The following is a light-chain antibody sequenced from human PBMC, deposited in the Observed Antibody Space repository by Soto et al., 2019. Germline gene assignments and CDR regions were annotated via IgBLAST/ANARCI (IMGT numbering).Light chain of an antibody. J-gene: IGLJ1*01. Sequence: QSVLTQPPSASGTPGQRVTISCSGSSSNIGSNTVNWYQQLPGTAPKLLIYSNNQRPSGVPDRFSGSKSGTSASLAIRGLQSEDEADYYCAAWDDSRDVFGTGTKVTVL. CDR1: SSNIGSNT. CDR3: AAWDDSRDV. V-gene: IGLV1-44*01. CDR2: SNN.